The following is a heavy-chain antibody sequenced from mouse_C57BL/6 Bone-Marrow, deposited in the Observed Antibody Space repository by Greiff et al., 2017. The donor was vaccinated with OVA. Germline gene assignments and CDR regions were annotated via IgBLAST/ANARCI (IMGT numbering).Heavy chain of an antibody. V-gene: IGHV1-82*01. Sequence: VQRVESGPELVKPGASVKISCKASGYAFSSSWMNWVKQRPGKGLEWIGRIYPGDGDTNYNGKFKGKATLTADKSSSTAYMQLSSLTSEDSAVYFCARDHPWFAYWGQGTLVTVSA. CDR3: ARDHPWFAY. CDR2: IYPGDGDT. J-gene: IGHJ3*01. CDR1: GYAFSSSW.